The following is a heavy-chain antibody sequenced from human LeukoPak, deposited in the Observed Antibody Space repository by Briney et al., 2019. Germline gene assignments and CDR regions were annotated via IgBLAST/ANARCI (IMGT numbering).Heavy chain of an antibody. J-gene: IGHJ5*02. CDR3: ARTLRDITIFGVNWFDP. CDR1: GDSISSRSYY. D-gene: IGHD3-3*01. V-gene: IGHV4-39*01. CDR2: IYYSGST. Sequence: SETLSLTCTVSGDSISSRSYYWRWIRQPPGKGVEWIGSIYYSGSTYYNPSLRSRVTISVDTSKNQFSLKVCSVTAADTAVYYCARTLRDITIFGVNWFDPWGQGTLVTVSS.